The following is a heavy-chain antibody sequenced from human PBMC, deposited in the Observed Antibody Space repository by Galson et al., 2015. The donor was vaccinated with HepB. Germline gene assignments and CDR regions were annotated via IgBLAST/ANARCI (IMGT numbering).Heavy chain of an antibody. D-gene: IGHD3-22*01. J-gene: IGHJ4*02. CDR1: GFTFSSCA. V-gene: IGHV3-23*01. CDR2: ISGSGGST. Sequence: SLRLSCAASGFTFSSCAMSWVRQAPGKGLEWVSAISGSGGSTYYADSVKGRFTISRDNSKNTLYLQMNSLRAEDTAVYYCAKDSDYYDSSGAPFDYWGQGTLVTVSS. CDR3: AKDSDYYDSSGAPFDY.